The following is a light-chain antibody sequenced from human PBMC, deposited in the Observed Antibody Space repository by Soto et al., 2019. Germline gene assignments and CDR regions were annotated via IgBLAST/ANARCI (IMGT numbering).Light chain of an antibody. CDR3: PQYYSFPRT. V-gene: IGKV1-39*01. Sequence: DIQMTQSPSSLSASVGDRITITCRASQSIGTNLNWYHQKPGKAPNLLIYDASSLQSGVPSRFSGSGSGTDFTLTISSLQPEDFATYFCPQYYSFPRTFGQGTKVDIK. CDR1: QSIGTN. CDR2: DAS. J-gene: IGKJ2*01.